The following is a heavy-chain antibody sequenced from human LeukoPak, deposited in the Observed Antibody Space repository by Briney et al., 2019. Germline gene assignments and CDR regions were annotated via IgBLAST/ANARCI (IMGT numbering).Heavy chain of an antibody. Sequence: GGSLRLSCAASGFTFDDYTMHWVRQAPGKGPVWVSRINIEGSMTEYADSVKGRFTMSRDNAKNTLYLQMNSLRVEDTAVYYCARVIVGATGIDYWGQGTLVTVSS. CDR3: ARVIVGATGIDY. J-gene: IGHJ4*02. D-gene: IGHD1-26*01. CDR1: GFTFDDYT. V-gene: IGHV3-74*01. CDR2: INIEGSMT.